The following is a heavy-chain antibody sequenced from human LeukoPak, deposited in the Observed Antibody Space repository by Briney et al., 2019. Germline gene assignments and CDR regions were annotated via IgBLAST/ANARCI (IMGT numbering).Heavy chain of an antibody. CDR3: ARHLDSSSDWFDP. D-gene: IGHD6-13*01. CDR1: GYRFTNYW. Sequence: GESLKISCKGSGYRFTNYWISWVRQMPGKGLEWMGRIDPSDSYTNYSPSFQGHVTISADKSISTAYLQWSSLKASDTAMYYCARHLDSSSDWFDPWGQGTLVTVSS. CDR2: IDPSDSYT. J-gene: IGHJ5*02. V-gene: IGHV5-10-1*01.